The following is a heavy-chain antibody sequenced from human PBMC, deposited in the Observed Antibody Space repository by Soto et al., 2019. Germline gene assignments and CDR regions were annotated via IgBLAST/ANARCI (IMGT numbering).Heavy chain of an antibody. V-gene: IGHV1-3*01. J-gene: IGHJ6*02. Sequence: QVQLVQSGAXVXKPGASVKVSCKASGYTFISYAMHWVRQAPGQRLAWMGWFTAGNGNTKYSQKFQGRVSLTRDPSASTSYMELSSLRSEDTAVYYCARTVVDYSGMDVWGQGTTVTVS. D-gene: IGHD4-17*01. CDR2: FTAGNGNT. CDR3: ARTVVDYSGMDV. CDR1: GYTFISYA.